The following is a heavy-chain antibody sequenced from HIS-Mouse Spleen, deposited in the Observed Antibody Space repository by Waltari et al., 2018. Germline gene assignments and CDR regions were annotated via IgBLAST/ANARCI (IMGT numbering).Heavy chain of an antibody. J-gene: IGHJ2*01. CDR3: AREIPYSSSWYDWYFDL. CDR2: IYYSGST. CDR1: VGSISSSSYY. V-gene: IGHV4-39*07. Sequence: QLQLQESGPGLVKPSETLYLTCTVSVGSISSSSYYWGWIRQPPGKGLEWIGSIYYSGSTYYNPSLKSRVTISVDTSKNQFSLKLSSVTAADTAVYYCAREIPYSSSWYDWYFDLWGRGTLVTVSS. D-gene: IGHD6-13*01.